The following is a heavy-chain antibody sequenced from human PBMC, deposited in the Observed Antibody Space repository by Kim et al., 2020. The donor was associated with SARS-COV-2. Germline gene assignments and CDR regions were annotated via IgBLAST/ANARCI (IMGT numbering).Heavy chain of an antibody. J-gene: IGHJ3*02. CDR3: ARELQSRDYGDAFDI. CDR1: GFTFSSYS. D-gene: IGHD4-17*01. CDR2: ISSSSSYI. Sequence: GGSLRLSCAASGFTFSSYSMNWVRQAPGKGLEWVSSISSSSSYIYYADSVKGRFTISRDNAKNSLYLQMNSLRAEDTAVYYCARELQSRDYGDAFDIWGQGTMVTVSS. V-gene: IGHV3-21*01.